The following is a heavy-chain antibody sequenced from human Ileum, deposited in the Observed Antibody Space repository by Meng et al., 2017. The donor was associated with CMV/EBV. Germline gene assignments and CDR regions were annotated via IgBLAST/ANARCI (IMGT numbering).Heavy chain of an antibody. CDR3: ARGPGGFGDFNFNY. CDR1: DDSITSFY. CDR2: IYHGGST. V-gene: IGHV4-4*07. J-gene: IGHJ4*02. Sequence: QLEESGPGRVKPSETLALTCTVSDDSITSFYWSWIRQPAGKALEWIGRIYHGGSTNYNPSLKSRVTLSVDTSKNQFSMRLTSVTAADTAVYYCARGPGGFGDFNFNYWGQGTLVTVSS. D-gene: IGHD3-16*01.